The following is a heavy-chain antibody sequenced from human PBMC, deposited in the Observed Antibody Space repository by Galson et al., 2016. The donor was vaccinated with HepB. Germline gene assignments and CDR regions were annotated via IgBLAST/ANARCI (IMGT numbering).Heavy chain of an antibody. CDR3: ARVVYYYDGSGYGYYFDY. V-gene: IGHV4-59*01. J-gene: IGHJ4*02. Sequence: SETLSLTCTVSGVSIRSYHWSWIRQPPGQGLEWIGYIYFGGTTNRNPSLKSRITLSADTSKNQVSLNLTSVTAADTAVYYCARVVYYYDGSGYGYYFDYWGQGTLVTVSS. D-gene: IGHD3-22*01. CDR2: IYFGGTT. CDR1: GVSIRSYH.